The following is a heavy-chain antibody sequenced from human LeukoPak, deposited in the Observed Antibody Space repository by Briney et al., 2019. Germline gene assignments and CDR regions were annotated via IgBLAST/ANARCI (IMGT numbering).Heavy chain of an antibody. CDR1: GFTFSDYY. D-gene: IGHD6-13*01. Sequence: GGSLRLSCAASGFTFSDYYMSWIRQAPGKGLEWVSYISSSGSTIYYADSVKGRFTTSRDNAKNSLYLQMNSLRAEDTAVYYCARVPIAIYSSSWHEIDYWGQGTLVTVSS. J-gene: IGHJ4*02. V-gene: IGHV3-11*01. CDR2: ISSSGSTI. CDR3: ARVPIAIYSSSWHEIDY.